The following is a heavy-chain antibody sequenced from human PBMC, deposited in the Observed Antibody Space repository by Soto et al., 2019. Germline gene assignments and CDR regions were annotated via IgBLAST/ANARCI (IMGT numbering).Heavy chain of an antibody. CDR2: ISYSGSS. D-gene: IGHD1-26*01. J-gene: IGHJ4*02. CDR1: GYSSSRGYY. V-gene: IGHV4-31*03. CDR3: ARAAPTAAVDY. Sequence: TLSLTCTVSGYSSSRGYYWTWLRQHPVKGLQWIGYISYSGSSYYNPSLKSRVSISADTSKNQFSLKLTSVTAADTAVYYCARAAPTAAVDYWGRGSLVTVSS.